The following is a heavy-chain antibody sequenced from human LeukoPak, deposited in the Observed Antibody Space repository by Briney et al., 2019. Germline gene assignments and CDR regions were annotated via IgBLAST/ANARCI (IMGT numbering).Heavy chain of an antibody. J-gene: IGHJ3*02. D-gene: IGHD3-22*01. V-gene: IGHV1-69*06. CDR2: IIPIFGTA. CDR3: ARSHYYDSSLDI. CDR1: GYTFTGYY. Sequence: GASVKVSCKASGYTFTGYYMHWVRQAPGQGLEWMGGIIPIFGTANYAQKFQGRVTITADKSTSTAYMELSSLRSEDTAVYYCARSHYYDSSLDIWGQGTMVTVSS.